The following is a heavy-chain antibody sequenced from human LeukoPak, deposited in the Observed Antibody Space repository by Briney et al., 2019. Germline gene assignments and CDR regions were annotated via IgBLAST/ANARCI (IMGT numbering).Heavy chain of an antibody. J-gene: IGHJ4*02. V-gene: IGHV4-38-2*02. CDR3: ARIEDVTRGYNHAYYFDY. Sequence: PSETLSLTCTVSGGSISSDYYWGWIRQPPGKGLEWIGNIFHNGNTYYNPSLKSRVTMSIDTSKKQFSLKLRTATAADTAVYYCARIEDVTRGYNHAYYFDYWGQGTLVTVSS. CDR1: GGSISSDYY. D-gene: IGHD5-18*01. CDR2: IFHNGNT.